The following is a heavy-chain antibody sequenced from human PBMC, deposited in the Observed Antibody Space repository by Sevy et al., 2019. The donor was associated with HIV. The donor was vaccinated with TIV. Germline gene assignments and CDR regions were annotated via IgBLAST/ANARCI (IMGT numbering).Heavy chain of an antibody. CDR2: ISWNDDK. J-gene: IGHJ5*02. Sequence: SGPTLVNPTQTLTLTCTFSGFSLSTSGVGVGWIRQPPGKALEWLALISWNDDKRYSPSLKSRLTISKDTSKNQVVLTMTNMDPXXXXTYYCAHRRGYDFWSGYYRVDWFDPWGQGTLVTVSS. CDR1: GFSLSTSGVG. V-gene: IGHV2-5*01. D-gene: IGHD3-3*01. CDR3: AHRRGYDFWSGYYRVDWFDP.